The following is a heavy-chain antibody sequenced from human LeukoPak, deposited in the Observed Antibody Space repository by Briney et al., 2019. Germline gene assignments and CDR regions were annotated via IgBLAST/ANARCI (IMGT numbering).Heavy chain of an antibody. CDR1: GGSFSGYY. J-gene: IGHJ3*02. D-gene: IGHD3-22*01. CDR2: VNHSGST. CDR3: ARGGVITMIVVVIKKYDAFDI. V-gene: IGHV4-34*01. Sequence: SETLSLTCAVYGGSFSGYYWSWIRQPPGKGLEWIGEVNHSGSTNYSPSLKSRVTISVDTSKNQFSLKLSSVTAADTAVYYCARGGVITMIVVVIKKYDAFDIWGQGTMVTVSS.